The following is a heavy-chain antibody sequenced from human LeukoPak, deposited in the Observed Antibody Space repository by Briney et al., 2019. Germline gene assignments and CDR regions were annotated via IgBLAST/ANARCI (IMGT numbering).Heavy chain of an antibody. CDR1: GFTFDDYA. D-gene: IGHD3-22*01. V-gene: IGHV3-43D*03. Sequence: GGSLRLSCAASGFTFDDYAMHWVRQAPGKGLEWVSLISWDGGSTYYADSVKGRFTISRDNSKNSLYLQMNSLRAEDTALYYCAKDSLGGSGYSFDYWGQGTLVTVSS. CDR3: AKDSLGGSGYSFDY. CDR2: ISWDGGST. J-gene: IGHJ4*02.